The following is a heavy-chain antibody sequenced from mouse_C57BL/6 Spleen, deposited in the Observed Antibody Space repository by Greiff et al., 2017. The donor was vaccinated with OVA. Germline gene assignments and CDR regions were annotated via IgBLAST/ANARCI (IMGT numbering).Heavy chain of an antibody. CDR3: ARSWDFDY. J-gene: IGHJ2*01. V-gene: IGHV1-26*01. CDR2: INPNNGGT. Sequence: VQLQQSGPELVKPGASVKISCKASGYTFTDYYMNWVKQSHGKSLEWIGDINPNNGGTSYNQKFKGKATLTADKSSSTAYMQLNSLTSEDSAVYFCARSWDFDYWGQGTTLTVSS. CDR1: GYTFTDYY. D-gene: IGHD4-1*01.